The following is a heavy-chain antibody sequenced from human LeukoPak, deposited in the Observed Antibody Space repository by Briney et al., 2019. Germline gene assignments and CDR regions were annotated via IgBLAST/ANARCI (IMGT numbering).Heavy chain of an antibody. CDR1: GFTFSSYS. V-gene: IGHV3-21*01. D-gene: IGHD1-26*01. Sequence: GGSLRLSCAASGFTFSSYSMNWVRQAPGKGLEWVSSISSSSSYIYYADSVKGRFTISRDNAKNSLYLQMNSLRAEDTAVYYCARSLQQVGVTNTRYYMDVWGKGTTVTISS. CDR3: ARSLQQVGVTNTRYYMDV. J-gene: IGHJ6*03. CDR2: ISSSSSYI.